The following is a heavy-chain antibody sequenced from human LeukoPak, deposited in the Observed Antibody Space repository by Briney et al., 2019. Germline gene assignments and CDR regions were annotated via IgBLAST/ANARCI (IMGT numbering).Heavy chain of an antibody. CDR1: GFTFSSYW. CDR3: AREITGTPFDY. CDR2: IKQDGSEK. D-gene: IGHD1-7*01. J-gene: IGHJ4*02. Sequence: TGGSLRLSCAASGFTFSSYWMSWARQTPGKGLEWVANIKQDGSEKYYVDSVKGRFTISRDNAKNSLYLQMNSLRAEDTAVYYCAREITGTPFDYWGQGTLVTVSS. V-gene: IGHV3-7*01.